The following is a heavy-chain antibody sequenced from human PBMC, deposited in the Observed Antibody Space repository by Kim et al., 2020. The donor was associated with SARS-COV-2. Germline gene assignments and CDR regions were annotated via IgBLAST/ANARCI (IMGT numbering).Heavy chain of an antibody. J-gene: IGHJ2*01. Sequence: PTYAQAFTGRFVFSLDTSVSTAYLQITSLEAEDTAVYYCARMTAYWFFDVWGRGTLVTVSS. V-gene: IGHV7-4-1*02. CDR2: P. CDR3: ARMTAYWFFDV.